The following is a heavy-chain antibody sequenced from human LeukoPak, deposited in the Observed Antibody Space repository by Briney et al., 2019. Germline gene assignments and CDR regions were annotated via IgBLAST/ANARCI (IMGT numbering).Heavy chain of an antibody. CDR3: ARERGVTSDFDF. CDR1: GFTFSSYA. J-gene: IGHJ4*01. Sequence: GGSMRLSCAASGFTFSSYAMSWVRQAPGEGLEWVSAIRGSGCNTYYAYSVKGRFTISRDNSKNTLCFQMNRVIAEDTAVYYCARERGVTSDFDFWGLGTLVTVSS. CDR2: IRGSGCNT. D-gene: IGHD2-21*02. V-gene: IGHV3-23*01.